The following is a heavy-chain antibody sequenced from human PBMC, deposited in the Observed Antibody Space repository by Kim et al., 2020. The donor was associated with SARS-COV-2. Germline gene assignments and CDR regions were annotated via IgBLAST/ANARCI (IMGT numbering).Heavy chain of an antibody. CDR1: GFTFGSYW. V-gene: IGHV3-7*03. J-gene: IGHJ6*02. Sequence: GGSLRLSCAASGFTFGSYWMTWVRQAPGRGLEWVANIKYHGNEKYYVDSVKGRFTISRDDAENSLYLQMNSLRPEDTAIYYCARSNAMDVWGQGTTVSVSS. CDR3: ARSNAMDV. CDR2: IKYHGNEK.